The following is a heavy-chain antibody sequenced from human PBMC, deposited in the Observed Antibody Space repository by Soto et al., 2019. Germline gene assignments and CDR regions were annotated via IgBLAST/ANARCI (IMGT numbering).Heavy chain of an antibody. Sequence: SETLSLTCTVSGGSISSSTYYWGWIRQPPGKGLEWIGSISYSGSTYYNPSLKSRVTISVDTSKNQFSLKLSSVTAADTAVYFCARHNDFSSSWYRFDYWGQGTLVTVSS. J-gene: IGHJ4*02. CDR1: GGSISSSTYY. D-gene: IGHD6-13*01. CDR2: ISYSGST. CDR3: ARHNDFSSSWYRFDY. V-gene: IGHV4-39*01.